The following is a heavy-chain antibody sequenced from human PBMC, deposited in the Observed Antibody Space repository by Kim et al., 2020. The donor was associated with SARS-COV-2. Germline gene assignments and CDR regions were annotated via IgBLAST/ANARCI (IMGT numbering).Heavy chain of an antibody. CDR2: ISSNGGST. J-gene: IGHJ1*01. CDR3: VKALFQQNRDQFVSEYFQH. D-gene: IGHD2-21*01. CDR1: GFTFSSYA. Sequence: GGSLRLSCSASGFTFSSYAMHWVRQAPGKGLEYVSAISSNGGSTYYADSVKGRFTISRDNSKNTLYLQMSSLRAEDTAVYYCVKALFQQNRDQFVSEYFQHWGQGTLVTVSS. V-gene: IGHV3-64D*09.